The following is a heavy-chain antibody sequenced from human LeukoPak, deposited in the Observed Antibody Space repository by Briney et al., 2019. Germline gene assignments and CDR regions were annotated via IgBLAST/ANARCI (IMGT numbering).Heavy chain of an antibody. D-gene: IGHD3-10*01. CDR2: IKEDGSEK. J-gene: IGHJ4*02. V-gene: IGHV3-7*01. Sequence: GGSLRLSCAVSGVTFSSYWMSWVRQAPGKGLEWVANIKEDGSEKYYVDSVKGRFTISRDNARNSLYLQMNSLRAEDTAVYYCAKDDPFGPRWGQGTLVTVSS. CDR1: GVTFSSYW. CDR3: AKDDPFGPR.